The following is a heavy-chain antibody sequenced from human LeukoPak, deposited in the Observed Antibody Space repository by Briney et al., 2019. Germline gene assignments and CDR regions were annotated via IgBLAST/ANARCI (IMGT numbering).Heavy chain of an antibody. J-gene: IGHJ4*02. CDR3: ASQGFITIFGVVTGAHFDY. Sequence: SETLSLTCTVSGGSISSYYWSWIRQPAGKGLEWIGRIYTSGSTNYNPSLKSRVTMSVDTSKNQFSLKLSSVTAADTAVYYCASQGFITIFGVVTGAHFDYWGQGTLVTVSS. CDR1: GGSISSYY. D-gene: IGHD3-3*01. CDR2: IYTSGST. V-gene: IGHV4-4*07.